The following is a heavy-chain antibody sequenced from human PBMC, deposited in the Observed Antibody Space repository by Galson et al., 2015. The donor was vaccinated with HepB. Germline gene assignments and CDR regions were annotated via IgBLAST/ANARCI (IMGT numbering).Heavy chain of an antibody. J-gene: IGHJ4*02. D-gene: IGHD1-26*01. Sequence: SLRLSCAASGFTFSSYAMHWVRQAPGKGLEWVAVISYDGSNRYYADSVKGRFTIFGDSSKSTLYLQMNSLRVEDTAVYNCARDRGVGATFGSPDYWGQGTLVTVSS. CDR2: ISYDGSNR. CDR3: ARDRGVGATFGSPDY. CDR1: GFTFSSYA. V-gene: IGHV3-30-3*01.